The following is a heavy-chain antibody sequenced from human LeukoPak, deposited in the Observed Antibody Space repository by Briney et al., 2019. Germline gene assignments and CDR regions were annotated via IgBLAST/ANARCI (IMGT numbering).Heavy chain of an antibody. CDR2: ISSSSSYI. CDR1: GFTFSSYS. Sequence: PGGSLRLSCAASGFTFSSYSMNWVRQARGKGLEWVSSISSSSSYIYYADSVKGRFTISRDNAKNSLYLQMNSLRAEDTAVYYCARELALGYQNWFDPWGQGTLVTVSS. D-gene: IGHD2-2*01. J-gene: IGHJ5*02. V-gene: IGHV3-21*01. CDR3: ARELALGYQNWFDP.